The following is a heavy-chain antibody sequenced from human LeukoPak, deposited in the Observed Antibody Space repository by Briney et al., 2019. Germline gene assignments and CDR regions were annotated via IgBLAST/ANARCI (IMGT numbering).Heavy chain of an antibody. J-gene: IGHJ4*02. V-gene: IGHV4-61*02. CDR2: VHVTGST. D-gene: IGHD5-24*01. CDR1: GDSITPGDYY. CDR3: ARTARDGNISYFDS. Sequence: PSETLSLTCTVSGDSITPGDYYWSWIRQPAGKGLEWIGRVHVTGSTVSIPSLKSRVTMSVDTSRDFFSLNLTSVTAADTAVYYCARTARDGNISYFDSWGQVSLVTVSS.